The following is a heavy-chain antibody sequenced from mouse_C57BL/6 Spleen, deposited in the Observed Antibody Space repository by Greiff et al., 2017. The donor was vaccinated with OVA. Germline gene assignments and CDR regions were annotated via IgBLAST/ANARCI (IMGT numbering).Heavy chain of an antibody. CDR2: ISSGSSTI. CDR3: ARRDGSPFAY. CDR1: GFTFSDYG. D-gene: IGHD1-1*01. V-gene: IGHV5-17*01. J-gene: IGHJ3*01. Sequence: EVKLVESGGGLVKPGGSLKLSCAASGFTFSDYGMHWVRQAPEKGLEWVAYISSGSSTIYYADTVKGRFTISRDNAKNTLFLQMTSLRSEDTAMYYCARRDGSPFAYWGQGTLVTVSA.